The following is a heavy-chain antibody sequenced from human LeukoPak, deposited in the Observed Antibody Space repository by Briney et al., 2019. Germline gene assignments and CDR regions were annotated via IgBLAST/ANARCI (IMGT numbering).Heavy chain of an antibody. D-gene: IGHD3-16*01. V-gene: IGHV1-46*01. CDR1: GYTFTSYY. CDR3: ARVPPYVWGSYLHPPFDY. CDR2: INPSGGST. J-gene: IGHJ4*02. Sequence: ASVKVSCKASGYTFTSYYMHWVRQAPGQGLEWMGIINPSGGSTSYAQKFQGRVTMTRDTSTSTVYMELSSLRPEDTAVYYCARVPPYVWGSYLHPPFDYWGQGTLVTVSS.